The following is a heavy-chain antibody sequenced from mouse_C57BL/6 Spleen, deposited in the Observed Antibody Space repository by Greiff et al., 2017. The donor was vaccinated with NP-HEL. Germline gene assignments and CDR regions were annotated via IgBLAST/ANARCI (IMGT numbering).Heavy chain of an antibody. V-gene: IGHV1-74*01. CDR2: IHPSDSDT. CDR3: AIDYDYDPFAY. CDR1: GYTFTSYW. J-gene: IGHJ3*01. Sequence: QVQLKQPGAELVKPGASVKVSCKASGYTFTSYWMHWVKQRPGQGLEWIGRIHPSDSDTNYNQKFKGKATLTVDKSSSTAYMQLSSLTSEDSAVYYCAIDYDYDPFAYWGQGTLVTVSA. D-gene: IGHD2-4*01.